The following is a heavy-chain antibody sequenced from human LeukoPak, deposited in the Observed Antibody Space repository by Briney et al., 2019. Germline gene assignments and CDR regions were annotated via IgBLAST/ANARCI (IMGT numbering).Heavy chain of an antibody. Sequence: SGGSLRLSCAASGFTFSGYWMSWVRQAPGKGLEWVANIKQDGSEKFYVDSVKGRFTISRDNAKNSLYLQMTSLRAEDTAVYYCARADGSSSSYAPLGYWGQGSLVTVSS. CDR2: IKQDGSEK. D-gene: IGHD6-6*01. V-gene: IGHV3-7*01. CDR1: GFTFSGYW. J-gene: IGHJ4*02. CDR3: ARADGSSSSYAPLGY.